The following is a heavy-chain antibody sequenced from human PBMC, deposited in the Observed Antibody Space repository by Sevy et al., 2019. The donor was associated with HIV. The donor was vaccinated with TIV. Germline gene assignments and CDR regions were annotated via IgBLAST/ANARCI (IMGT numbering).Heavy chain of an antibody. D-gene: IGHD6-6*01. V-gene: IGHV7-4-1*02. CDR1: GYTFTREA. CDR3: ARGAARARSAY. CDR2: INTNTGNP. J-gene: IGHJ4*02. Sequence: ASVKVSCKTSGYTFTREAINWVRQAPGQGLEWMGWINTNTGNPAYAQGFTGRFVFSLDTSVSTAYLQINSLKADDSAMYFCARGAARARSAYWGQGTLVTVSS.